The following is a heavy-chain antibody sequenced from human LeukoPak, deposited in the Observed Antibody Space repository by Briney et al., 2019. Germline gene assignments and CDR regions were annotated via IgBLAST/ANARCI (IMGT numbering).Heavy chain of an antibody. J-gene: IGHJ5*02. CDR3: ARAYGDYAWFDP. CDR1: GGTFSSYA. CDR2: IIPILGIA. Sequence: EASVKVSCKASGGTFSSYAISWVRQAPGQGLEWMGRIIPILGIANYAQKFQGRVTITADKSTSTAYMELSSLRSGDTAVYYCARAYGDYAWFDPWGQGTLVTVSS. D-gene: IGHD4-17*01. V-gene: IGHV1-69*04.